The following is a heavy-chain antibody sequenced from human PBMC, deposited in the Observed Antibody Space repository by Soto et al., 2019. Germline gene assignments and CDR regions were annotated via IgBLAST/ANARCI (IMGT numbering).Heavy chain of an antibody. CDR1: GGSISSSSYY. CDR3: AIDPADTVTPFTYYFDY. V-gene: IGHV4-39*01. CDR2: IYYSGST. J-gene: IGHJ4*02. Sequence: KSSETLSLTCTVSGGSISSSSYYWGWIRQPPGKGLEWIGSIYYSGSTYYNPSLKSRVTISVDTSKNQFSLKLSSVTAADTAVYYCAIDPADTVTPFTYYFDYWGQGTLVTVSS. D-gene: IGHD4-17*01.